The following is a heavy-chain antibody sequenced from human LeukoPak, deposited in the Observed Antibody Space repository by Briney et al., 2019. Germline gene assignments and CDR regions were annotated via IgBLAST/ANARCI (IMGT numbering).Heavy chain of an antibody. J-gene: IGHJ6*03. D-gene: IGHD1-1*01. CDR1: GGSISSSSYY. Sequence: SETLSLTCTVSGGSISSSSYYWGWIRQPPGKGLEWIGSIYYSGSTYYNPSLKSRVTISVDTSKNQFSLKLSSVTAADTAVYYCARVSWFPGTSSYYMDVWGKGTTVTVSS. CDR2: IYYSGST. V-gene: IGHV4-39*07. CDR3: ARVSWFPGTSSYYMDV.